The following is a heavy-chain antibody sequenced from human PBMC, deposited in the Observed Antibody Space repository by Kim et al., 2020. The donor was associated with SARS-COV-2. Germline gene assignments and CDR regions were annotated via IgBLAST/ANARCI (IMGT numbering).Heavy chain of an antibody. V-gene: IGHV6-1*01. CDR3: ARNDILTRRGPGMDV. J-gene: IGHJ6*02. Sequence: VSVKSRITINPDTSKNQFSLQLNSVTPEDTAVYYCARNDILTRRGPGMDVWGQGTTVTVSS. D-gene: IGHD3-9*01.